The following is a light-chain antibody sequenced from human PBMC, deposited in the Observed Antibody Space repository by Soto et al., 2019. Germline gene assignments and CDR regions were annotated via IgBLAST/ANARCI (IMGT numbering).Light chain of an antibody. CDR3: QQSYSTRWT. CDR2: AAS. J-gene: IGKJ1*01. V-gene: IGKV1-39*01. CDR1: QGISSY. Sequence: DIQVTQSPSSLSASVGDRVTITCRASQGISSYLNWYQQKPGKAPKLLIYAASSLQSGVPSRFRGSGSGTDFTLTISSLQPEDFATYYCQQSYSTRWTFGQGTKVDIK.